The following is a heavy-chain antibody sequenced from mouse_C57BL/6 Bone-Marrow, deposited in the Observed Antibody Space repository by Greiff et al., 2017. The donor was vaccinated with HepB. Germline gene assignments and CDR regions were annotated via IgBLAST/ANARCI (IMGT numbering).Heavy chain of an antibody. V-gene: IGHV1-7*01. CDR3: ARWGLRREAWFAY. CDR1: GYTFTSYW. Sequence: QVQLQQSGAELAKPGASVKLSCKASGYTFTSYWMHWVKQRPGQGLEWIGFINPSSGYTKYNQKFKDKATLTADKSSSTAYMQLSSLTYEDSAVYYCARWGLRREAWFAYWGQGTLVTVSA. D-gene: IGHD2-4*01. J-gene: IGHJ3*01. CDR2: INPSSGYT.